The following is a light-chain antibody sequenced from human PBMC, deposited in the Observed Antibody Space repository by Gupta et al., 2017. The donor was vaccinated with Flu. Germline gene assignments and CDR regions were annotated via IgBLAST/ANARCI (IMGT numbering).Light chain of an antibody. CDR2: RND. CDR3: AAWDDSLRGRL. Sequence: VTITCFGGSSNIGSNYVYWYHQLPGPAPKLLIYRNDQRPSGVPARFSGSKSGTSAYLAISGLRAEDEANYYCAAWDDSLRGRLFGGGTKLTVL. V-gene: IGLV1-47*01. J-gene: IGLJ3*02. CDR1: SSNIGSNY.